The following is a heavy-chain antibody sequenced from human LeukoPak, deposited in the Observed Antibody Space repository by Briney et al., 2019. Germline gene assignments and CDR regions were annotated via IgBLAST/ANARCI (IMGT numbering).Heavy chain of an antibody. J-gene: IGHJ6*03. D-gene: IGHD3-22*01. CDR2: IYTSGST. Sequence: PSETLSLTCTVSGGSISSGSYYWSWIRQPAGKGLEWIGRIYTSGSTNYNPSLKSRVTISVDTSKNQFSLKLSSVTAADTAVYYCARVADSSGYIYYYYYMDVWGKGTTVTISS. CDR3: ARVADSSGYIYYYYYMDV. V-gene: IGHV4-61*02. CDR1: GGSISSGSYY.